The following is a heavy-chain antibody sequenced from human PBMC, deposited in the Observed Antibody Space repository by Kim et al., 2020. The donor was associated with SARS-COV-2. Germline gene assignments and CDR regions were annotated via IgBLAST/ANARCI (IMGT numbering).Heavy chain of an antibody. CDR2: ISSDEINK. CDR1: GFIFSNYA. V-gene: IGHV3-30*18. CDR3: AKGFGANSWSFDC. J-gene: IGHJ4*02. D-gene: IGHD3-3*01. Sequence: GGSLRLSCAASGFIFSNYAMHWVRQAPGKGLEWVALISSDEINKHYADSVKGRFTLSRDNSKNTLFLQMNSLRAEDAALYYCAKGFGANSWSFDCWGQGTLVTVSS.